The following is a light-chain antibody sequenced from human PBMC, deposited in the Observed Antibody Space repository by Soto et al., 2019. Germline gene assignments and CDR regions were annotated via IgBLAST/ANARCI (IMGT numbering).Light chain of an antibody. CDR2: AVS. Sequence: DIVMTQTPLSLSVTPGQPASISCKSSQSLLHNNGKTYLYWYLQKPGQPPQLLIYAVSNRFSGVSDRFSGRVSGTEFTLKISRVEAEDVGVYYCMQSLQFPLTFGGGTKVEIK. J-gene: IGKJ4*01. CDR3: MQSLQFPLT. CDR1: QSLLHNNGKTY. V-gene: IGKV2D-29*01.